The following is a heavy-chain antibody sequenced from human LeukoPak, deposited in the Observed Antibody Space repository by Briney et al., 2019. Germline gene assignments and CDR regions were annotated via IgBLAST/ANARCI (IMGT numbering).Heavy chain of an antibody. CDR2: IYHSGST. D-gene: IGHD7-27*01. CDR3: AKSSGYYFDY. J-gene: IGHJ4*02. V-gene: IGHV4-59*04. Sequence: SETLSLTCTVSGGSISSYYWSWIRQPPGKGLEWIGSIYHSGSTYYNPSLRSRVAISVDTSKNQFSLKLSSVTAADTAVFYCAKSSGYYFDYWGQGTLVTVSS. CDR1: GGSISSYY.